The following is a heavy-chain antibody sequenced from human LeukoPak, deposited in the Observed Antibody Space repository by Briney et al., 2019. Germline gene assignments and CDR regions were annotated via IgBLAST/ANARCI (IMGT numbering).Heavy chain of an antibody. J-gene: IGHJ4*02. V-gene: IGHV3-66*01. D-gene: IGHD2-15*01. CDR1: GFTVSSDY. Sequence: GGSLRLSCAASGFTVSSDYMSWVRQAPGKGLEWVSVIYSGGSTYYADSVKGRFTISRDNSKNTLYLQMNSLRAEDTAVYYCARDRDCSGGSCYGYWGQGTLVTVSS. CDR2: IYSGGST. CDR3: ARDRDCSGGSCYGY.